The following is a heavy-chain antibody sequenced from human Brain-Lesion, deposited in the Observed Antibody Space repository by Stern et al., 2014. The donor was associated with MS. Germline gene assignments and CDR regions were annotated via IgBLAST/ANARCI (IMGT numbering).Heavy chain of an antibody. CDR2: IYQSGSA. Sequence: VQLVESGPGLVKPSGTLSLTCAVSGASISNTQWWTWVRQSPGKGLEWIGEIYQSGSANYNPALRSRVPISVDRSKNSFSLKLNSVTAADTAVYYCARDPRRGGLSGYYHGMDVWGQGTTVTVSS. V-gene: IGHV4-4*02. D-gene: IGHD3-10*01. CDR3: ARDPRRGGLSGYYHGMDV. J-gene: IGHJ6*02. CDR1: GASISNTQW.